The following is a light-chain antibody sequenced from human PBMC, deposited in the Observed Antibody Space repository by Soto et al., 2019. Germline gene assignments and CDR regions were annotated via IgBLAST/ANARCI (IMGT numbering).Light chain of an antibody. CDR3: QQATGFQVT. CDR2: GAS. Sequence: DIQMTQSPSSVSASVGDRVTITCRASQGVSSWLAWYQQKPGKAPKLLIYGASNLQSGVPSRFSGSGSGTDFTRTISSLQPEDFANYYCQQATGFQVTFDGGTEVEIK. J-gene: IGKJ4*01. V-gene: IGKV1-12*01. CDR1: QGVSSW.